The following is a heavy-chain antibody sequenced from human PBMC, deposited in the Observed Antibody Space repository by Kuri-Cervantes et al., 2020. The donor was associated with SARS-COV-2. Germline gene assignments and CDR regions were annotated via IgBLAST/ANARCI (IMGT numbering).Heavy chain of an antibody. V-gene: IGHV5-51*01. CDR3: ARLGDGEYCSGGSCYPWYFDY. CDR2: IYPGDSDT. Sequence: GESLKISCKGSGYSFTSYWIGWVRQMPGKGLEWMGIIYPGDSDTRYSPSFQGQVTISADKSISTAYLQWSSLKASDTAMYYCARLGDGEYCSGGSCYPWYFDYRGQGTLVTVSS. D-gene: IGHD2-15*01. J-gene: IGHJ4*02. CDR1: GYSFTSYW.